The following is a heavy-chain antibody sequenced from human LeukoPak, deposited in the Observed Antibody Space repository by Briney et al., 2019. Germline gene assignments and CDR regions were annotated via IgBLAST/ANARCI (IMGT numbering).Heavy chain of an antibody. CDR3: ASQRLRYFDWFEDY. V-gene: IGHV1-69*13. J-gene: IGHJ4*02. CDR1: GGTFSSYA. D-gene: IGHD3-9*01. CDR2: IIPIFGTA. Sequence: SVKVSCKASGGTFSSYAISWVRQAPGQGLEWMGGIIPIFGTANYAQKFQGRVTITADESTSTAYMELSSLRSEDTAVYYCASQRLRYFDWFEDYWGQGTLVTVSS.